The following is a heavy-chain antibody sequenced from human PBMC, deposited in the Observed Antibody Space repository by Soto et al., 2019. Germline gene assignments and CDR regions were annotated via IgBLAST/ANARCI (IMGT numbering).Heavy chain of an antibody. J-gene: IGHJ6*02. CDR2: IKQDGSEK. CDR1: GFTFSSYW. D-gene: IGHD3-22*01. V-gene: IGHV3-7*01. CDR3: ARGSYYGTYYYYGMDV. Sequence: EVQLVESGGGLVQPGGSLRLSCAASGFTFSSYWMSWVRQAPGKGLEWVANIKQDGSEKYYVDSGKGRFTISRDNAKNSLYLQMNSLRAEDTAVYYCARGSYYGTYYYYGMDVWGQGTTVTVSS.